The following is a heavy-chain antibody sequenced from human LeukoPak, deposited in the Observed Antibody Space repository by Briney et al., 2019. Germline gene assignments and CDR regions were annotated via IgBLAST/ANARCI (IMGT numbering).Heavy chain of an antibody. CDR3: ARYYCRGTACYYFDY. D-gene: IGHD2-2*01. J-gene: IGHJ4*02. Sequence: SQTLSLTCTVSGGSISSGDYYWSWIRQPPGKGLEWIGYIYYSGSTYYNPSLKSRITISLDTSKNQFSLKLSSVTAADTAVYYCARYYCRGTACYYFDYWGREPWSPSPQ. CDR2: IYYSGST. V-gene: IGHV4-30-4*08. CDR1: GGSISSGDYY.